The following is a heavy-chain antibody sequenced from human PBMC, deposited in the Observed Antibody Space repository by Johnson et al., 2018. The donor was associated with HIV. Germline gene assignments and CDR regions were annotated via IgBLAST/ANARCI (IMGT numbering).Heavy chain of an antibody. V-gene: IGHV3-30*02. CDR3: ARDLAYNSRWTGAFDI. CDR2: IRYDESNK. Sequence: QVQLVESGGGVVQPGGSLRLSCAASGFTFSNYGMHWVRQAPGKGLEWVAFIRYDESNKYYADSLKGRVTISRDNPKNTVYLHMNNLRAEDTAVYYCARDLAYNSRWTGAFDIWGQGTMVTVSS. J-gene: IGHJ3*02. CDR1: GFTFSNYG. D-gene: IGHD6-13*01.